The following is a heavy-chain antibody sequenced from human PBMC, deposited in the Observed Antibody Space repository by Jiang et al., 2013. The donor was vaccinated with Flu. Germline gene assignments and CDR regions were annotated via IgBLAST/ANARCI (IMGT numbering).Heavy chain of an antibody. Sequence: QLVESGGGLVQPGGSLRLSCAASGFTFSSHWMHWVRQAPGKGLEWVSRIKSDGSSTIYADSVKGRFTISRDNAKNTLYLQMYSLRAEDTAMYYCARDDPRQDNAFDIWGHGTMVTVSS. V-gene: IGHV3-74*01. CDR1: GFTFSSHW. J-gene: IGHJ3*02. CDR3: ARDDPRQDNAFDI. CDR2: IKSDGSST.